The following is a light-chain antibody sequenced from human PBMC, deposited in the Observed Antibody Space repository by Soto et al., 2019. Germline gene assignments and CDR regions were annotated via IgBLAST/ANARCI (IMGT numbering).Light chain of an antibody. J-gene: IGKJ1*01. CDR2: DAS. CDR1: QSISSW. CDR3: QQSYSTPRT. Sequence: DIQMTQSPSTLSASVGDRVTITCRASQSISSWLAWYQQKPGKAPKLLIYDASSLESGVPSRFSGSGSGTEFTLTISSLQPDDFATYYCQQSYSTPRTFGQGTKVDTK. V-gene: IGKV1-5*01.